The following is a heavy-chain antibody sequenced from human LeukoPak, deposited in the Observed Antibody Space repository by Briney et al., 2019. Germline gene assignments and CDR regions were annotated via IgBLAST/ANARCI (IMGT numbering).Heavy chain of an antibody. CDR3: ARDRDYGDYAGFDY. CDR1: GFTFSSYS. D-gene: IGHD4-17*01. V-gene: IGHV3-21*01. J-gene: IGHJ4*02. Sequence: GGSLRLSCAASGFTFSSYSMNWVRQAPGKGLEWVSSISSSSSYIYYADSVKGRFTIFRDNAKNSLYLQMNSLRAEDTAVYYCARDRDYGDYAGFDYWGQGTLVTVSS. CDR2: ISSSSSYI.